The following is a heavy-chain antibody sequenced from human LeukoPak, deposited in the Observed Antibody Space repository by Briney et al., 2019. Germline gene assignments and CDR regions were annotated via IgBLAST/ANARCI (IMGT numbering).Heavy chain of an antibody. CDR2: ISPDGKDT. D-gene: IGHD4-17*01. CDR1: GFTLSNYW. Sequence: GGSLRLSCAASGFTLSNYWIYWVRQVPGKGLVWVSRISPDGKDTSHADSVKGRFTISRDNAKNSLYLQMNSLRAEDTALYYCARIGYGDYRYWYFDLWGRGTLVTVSS. J-gene: IGHJ2*01. CDR3: ARIGYGDYRYWYFDL. V-gene: IGHV3-74*01.